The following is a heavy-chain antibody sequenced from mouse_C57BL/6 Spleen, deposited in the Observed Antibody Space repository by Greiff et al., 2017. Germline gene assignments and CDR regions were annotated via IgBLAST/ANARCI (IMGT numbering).Heavy chain of an antibody. J-gene: IGHJ2*01. V-gene: IGHV1-80*01. CDR1: GYAFSSYW. D-gene: IGHD1-1*01. Sequence: QVQLQQSGAELVKPGASVKISCKASGYAFSSYWMNWVKQRPGKGLEWIGQIYPGDGDTNYNGKFKGKATLTADKSSSTAYMQLSSLTSEDSAVYFCARYTTVVAYYFDDWGQGTTLTVSS. CDR2: IYPGDGDT. CDR3: ARYTTVVAYYFDD.